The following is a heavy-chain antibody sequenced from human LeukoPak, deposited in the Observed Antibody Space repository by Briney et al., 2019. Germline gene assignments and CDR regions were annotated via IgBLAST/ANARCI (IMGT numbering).Heavy chain of an antibody. Sequence: GASVKVSCKASGDTFTGYFIHWVRQAPGQGLEWMGCINPSGAGPNFAQKFQGRVTMTRDASTSTAYLELNSLSSDDTAVYYCARDLRRSSTAWPGYWGQGTVVTVSS. CDR1: GDTFTGYF. CDR3: ARDLRRSSTAWPGY. D-gene: IGHD2-2*01. J-gene: IGHJ4*02. V-gene: IGHV1-2*02. CDR2: INPSGAGP.